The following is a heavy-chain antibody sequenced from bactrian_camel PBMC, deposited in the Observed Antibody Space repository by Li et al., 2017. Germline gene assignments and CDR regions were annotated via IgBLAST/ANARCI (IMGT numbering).Heavy chain of an antibody. V-gene: IGHV3S1*01. Sequence: VQLVESGGGSVQAGGSLRLSCVTSDYTGTYCLGWIRQAPGKEREPAASIDAYGTTHYTDSVNDRFTISKEHEKKTFYLQMNTLKPEDSAMYYCAGRVFFSRCSQKGGTGWNWGQGTQVTV. CDR1: DYTGTYC. CDR3: AGRVFFSRCSQKGGTGWN. CDR2: IDAYGTT. J-gene: IGHJ4*01. D-gene: IGHD5*01.